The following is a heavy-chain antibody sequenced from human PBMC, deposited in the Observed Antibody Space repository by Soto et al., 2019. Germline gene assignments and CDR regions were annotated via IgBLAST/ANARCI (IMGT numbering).Heavy chain of an antibody. CDR1: GASISSYS. CDR2: IYPSGNT. V-gene: IGHV4-4*07. CDR3: NLSTAQLVRLY. Sequence: XETLSLPCTVAGASISSYSWSWIRQPAGKGLEWIGRIYPSGNTNYSPSLKSRVTMSLDTSKNQFSLKLSSVTAADTAMYYCNLSTAQLVRLYWGQGTLVTVSS. J-gene: IGHJ4*02. D-gene: IGHD6-13*01.